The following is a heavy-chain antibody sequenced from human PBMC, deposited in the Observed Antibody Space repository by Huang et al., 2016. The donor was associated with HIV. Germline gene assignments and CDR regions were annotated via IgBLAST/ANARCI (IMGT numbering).Heavy chain of an antibody. Sequence: QVQLVQSGAEVKKPGASVKVSCEASNYNFGSHGISWVRQAPGQGLEWRGWIRDYKGDTKYAKKFQGRVTMTRETSTRTAYMELTSLRFDDTAVYYCARSGFGVVITTTLDYYYMDVWGTGTTVTVSS. V-gene: IGHV1-18*01. CDR1: NYNFGSHG. D-gene: IGHD3-3*01. CDR2: IRDYKGDT. CDR3: ARSGFGVVITTTLDYYYMDV. J-gene: IGHJ6*03.